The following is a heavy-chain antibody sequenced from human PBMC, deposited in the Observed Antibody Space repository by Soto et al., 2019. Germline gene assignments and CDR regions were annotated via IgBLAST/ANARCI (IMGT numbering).Heavy chain of an antibody. V-gene: IGHV3-11*06. CDR3: AREREYYDSSGYRLRGGFDY. J-gene: IGHJ4*02. Sequence: QVQLVESGGGLVKPGGSLRLSCAASGFTFSDYYMSWIRQAPGKGLEWVSYISSSSSYTNYADSVKGRFTISRDNAKNSLYLQMNSLRAEDTAVYYCAREREYYDSSGYRLRGGFDYWGQGTLVTVSS. CDR2: ISSSSSYT. CDR1: GFTFSDYY. D-gene: IGHD3-22*01.